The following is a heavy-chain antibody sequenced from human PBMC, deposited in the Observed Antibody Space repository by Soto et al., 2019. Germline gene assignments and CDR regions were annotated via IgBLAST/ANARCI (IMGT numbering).Heavy chain of an antibody. CDR1: GFTFGSYA. J-gene: IGHJ4*02. Sequence: QVQLVESGGGVVQPGRSLRLSCAASGFTFGSYAMHWVRQAPGKGLEWVAVISYDGSNKYYADSVKGRFTISRDNSKNTLYLQMNSLRAEDTAVYYCARDPYGDLLRGYLFDYWGQGTLVTVSS. D-gene: IGHD1-26*01. CDR3: ARDPYGDLLRGYLFDY. CDR2: ISYDGSNK. V-gene: IGHV3-30-3*01.